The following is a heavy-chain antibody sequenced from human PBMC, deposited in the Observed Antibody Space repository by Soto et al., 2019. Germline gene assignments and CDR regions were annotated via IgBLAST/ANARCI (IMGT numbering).Heavy chain of an antibody. J-gene: IGHJ4*02. V-gene: IGHV3-7*01. D-gene: IGHD2-21*01. CDR2: IKEDGSEK. Sequence: EVQLVESGGGLVQPGGSLRLSCAASGCSITTYWMSWVRQAPGKGLEWVANIKEDGSEKYHVDSVKGRFTISRDNAKNSVYLQMNSLRAEDTAVYYCARLSTLSNSILYWGQGTLVTVSS. CDR1: GCSITTYW. CDR3: ARLSTLSNSILY.